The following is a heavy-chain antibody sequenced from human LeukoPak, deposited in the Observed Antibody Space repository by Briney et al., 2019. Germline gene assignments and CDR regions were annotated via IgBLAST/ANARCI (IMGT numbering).Heavy chain of an antibody. CDR1: GCTFSSYA. V-gene: IGHV1-69*13. J-gene: IGHJ6*03. Sequence: ASVKVSCKASGCTFSSYAISWVRQAPGQGLEWMGGIIPIFGTANYAQKFQGRVTITADESTSTAYMELSSLRSEDTAVYYCAGVTTYYYMDVWGKGTTVTISS. CDR2: IIPIFGTA. CDR3: AGVTTYYYMDV. D-gene: IGHD4-17*01.